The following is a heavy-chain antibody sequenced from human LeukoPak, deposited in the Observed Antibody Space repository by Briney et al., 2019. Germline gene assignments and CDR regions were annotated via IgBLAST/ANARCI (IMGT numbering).Heavy chain of an antibody. V-gene: IGHV4-39*07. J-gene: IGHJ4*02. Sequence: SDTLSLTCTVSGGSLSTSDYFWGWIRQTPGKGLEWIEDIFHNGKTNYNPSLKGRVTISIDTSNNQFSLRLPSVTAADTAVDYCARIDSWGQGTLVTVSS. CDR2: IFHNGKT. CDR1: GGSLSTSDYF. CDR3: ARIDS.